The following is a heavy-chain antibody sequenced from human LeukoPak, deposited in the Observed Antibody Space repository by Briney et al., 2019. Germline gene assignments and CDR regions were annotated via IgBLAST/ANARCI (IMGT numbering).Heavy chain of an antibody. CDR2: IIPSAGRT. Sequence: GGSLRLSCAASGFSFSSYVMNWVRQAPGKGLEWVSAIIPSAGRTYYADSVKGRFTISRDNAKNTLYLQMNSLRAEDTAVYYCARGPHSSGWYFFDYWGQGTLVTVSS. CDR3: ARGPHSSGWYFFDY. V-gene: IGHV3-23*01. D-gene: IGHD6-19*01. J-gene: IGHJ4*02. CDR1: GFSFSSYV.